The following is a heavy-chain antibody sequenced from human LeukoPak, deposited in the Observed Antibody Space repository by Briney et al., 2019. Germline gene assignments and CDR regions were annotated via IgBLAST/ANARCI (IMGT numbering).Heavy chain of an antibody. Sequence: GGSLRLSCAASGFTFSSYAMHWVRQAPGKGLEWVAVISYDGSNKYYADSVKGRYTISRDNSKNTLYLQMNSQRAEDTAVYYCARAIAVAGTIKNWGQGTLVTVSS. CDR3: ARAIAVAGTIKN. CDR2: ISYDGSNK. CDR1: GFTFSSYA. V-gene: IGHV3-30*04. D-gene: IGHD6-19*01. J-gene: IGHJ4*02.